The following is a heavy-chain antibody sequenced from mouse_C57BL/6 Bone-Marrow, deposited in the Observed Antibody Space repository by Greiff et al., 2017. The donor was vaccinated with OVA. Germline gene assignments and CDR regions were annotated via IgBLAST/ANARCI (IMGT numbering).Heavy chain of an antibody. D-gene: IGHD1-1*01. CDR2: ISSGGSYT. J-gene: IGHJ3*01. CDR1: GFTFSSYG. V-gene: IGHV5-6*01. CDR3: ARITTVAPGAY. Sequence: EVQRVESGGDLVKPGGSLKLSCAASGFTFSSYGMSWVRQTPDKRLEWVSTISSGGSYTSYPDSVKGRFTISRDNAKNTLYLQMSSLKSEDTAMYYCARITTVAPGAYWGQGTLVTVSA.